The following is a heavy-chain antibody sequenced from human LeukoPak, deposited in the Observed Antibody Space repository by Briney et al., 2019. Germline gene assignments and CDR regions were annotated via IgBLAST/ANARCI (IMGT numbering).Heavy chain of an antibody. CDR2: IYYSGST. CDR3: ASGSWEPYGRVY. V-gene: IGHV4-59*08. Sequence: SETLSLTCTVSDGPISSYYWSWIRQPPGKGLEWIGYIYYSGSTNYNPSLKSRVTISVDTSKNQFSLKLSSVTAADTAVYYCASGSWEPYGRVYWGQGTLVTVSS. CDR1: DGPISSYY. D-gene: IGHD1-26*01. J-gene: IGHJ4*02.